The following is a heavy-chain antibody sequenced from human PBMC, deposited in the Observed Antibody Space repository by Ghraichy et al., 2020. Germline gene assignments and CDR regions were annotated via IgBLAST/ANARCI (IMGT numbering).Heavy chain of an antibody. V-gene: IGHV2-70*01. J-gene: IGHJ4*02. CDR3: ARNTLAGATGGYFDY. CDR1: GFSLSTSGMC. Sequence: SGPTLVKPTQTLTLTCTFSGFSLSTSGMCVSWIRQPPGKSLEWLALIDWDDDKYYSTSLKTRLTISKDTSKNQVVLTMTNMDPVDTATYYCARNTLAGATGGYFDYWGQGTLVTVSS. D-gene: IGHD1-26*01. CDR2: IDWDDDK.